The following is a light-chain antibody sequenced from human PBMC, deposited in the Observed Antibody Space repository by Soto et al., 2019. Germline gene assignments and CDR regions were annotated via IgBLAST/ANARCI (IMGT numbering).Light chain of an antibody. V-gene: IGKV3-11*01. CDR2: DAP. CDR1: QSVSSY. Sequence: EIVLTQSPATLSLSPGGRATLSCRASQSVSSYLAWYQQKPGQAPRLLIYDAPNRATGIPARFSGSGSGTDFTLTISSLEPEDFAVYYCQQRSNWPLFTFGPGTKVDIK. J-gene: IGKJ3*01. CDR3: QQRSNWPLFT.